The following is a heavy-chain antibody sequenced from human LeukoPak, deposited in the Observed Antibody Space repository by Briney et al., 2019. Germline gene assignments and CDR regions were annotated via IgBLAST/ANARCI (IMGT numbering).Heavy chain of an antibody. CDR1: GYTFTAYY. CDR2: INPNSGGT. CDR3: ASPWGRWFGELIWYFDL. Sequence: GASVKDSCKASGYTFTAYYIHWVRQAPGQGLEWMGWINPNSGGTNYAQRFQGRVTMTRDTSITTAYMELSRLRSDDTAVYYCASPWGRWFGELIWYFDLWGRGTLVSVSS. J-gene: IGHJ2*01. D-gene: IGHD3-10*01. V-gene: IGHV1-2*02.